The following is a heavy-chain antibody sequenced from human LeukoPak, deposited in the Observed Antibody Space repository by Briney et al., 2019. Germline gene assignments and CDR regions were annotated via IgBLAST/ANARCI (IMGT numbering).Heavy chain of an antibody. J-gene: IGHJ6*02. CDR2: ISSSSSTI. D-gene: IGHD3-3*01. CDR1: GFTFSSYS. Sequence: PGGSLRLSCAASGFTFSSYSMNWVRQAPGKGLEWVSYISSSSSTIYYADSVKGRFTTSRDNAKNSLYLQMNSLRAEDTAVYYCARGDAKYYDFWSGYYNLENNPYYYYGMDVWGQGTTVTVSS. V-gene: IGHV3-48*01. CDR3: ARGDAKYYDFWSGYYNLENNPYYYYGMDV.